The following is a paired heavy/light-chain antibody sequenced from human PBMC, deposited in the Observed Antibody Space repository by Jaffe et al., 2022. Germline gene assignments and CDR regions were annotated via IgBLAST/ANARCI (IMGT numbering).Light chain of an antibody. V-gene: IGKV3-20*01. CDR3: QQYGSSPRT. CDR1: QSVSSSY. J-gene: IGKJ1*01. CDR2: GAS. Sequence: ENVLTQSPGTLSLSPGERATLSCRASQSVSSSYLAWYQQKPGQPPRLLMYGASSRATDIPDRFSGSGSGTDFTLTISRLEPEDFAVYYCQQYGSSPRTFGQGTKVEIK.
Heavy chain of an antibody. CDR2: ISGSGGSS. CDR3: ARDYDYIWGSYRYWYFDL. Sequence: EVQLLESGGGLVQPGGSLRLSCAASGFTFSNHGMSWVRQAPGKGLEWVSGISGSGGSSFYADSVKGRFTMSRDNSKSTLYLQMNGLRADEDTAMYYCARDYDYIWGSYRYWYFDLWGRGTLVTVSS. CDR1: GFTFSNHG. D-gene: IGHD3-16*02. J-gene: IGHJ2*01. V-gene: IGHV3-23*01.